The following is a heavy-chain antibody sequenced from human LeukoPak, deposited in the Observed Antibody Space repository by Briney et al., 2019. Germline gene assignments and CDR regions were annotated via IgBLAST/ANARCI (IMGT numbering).Heavy chain of an antibody. CDR3: ASLPNYAILWPPY. J-gene: IGHJ4*02. CDR1: GGSISSSSYY. Sequence: SETLSLTCTVSGGSISSSSYYWGWIRQPPGKGLEWIGSIYYSGSTYYNPSLKSRVTISVDTSKNQFSLKLSSVTAADTAVYYCASLPNYAILWPPYWGQGTQDTVSS. CDR2: IYYSGST. V-gene: IGHV4-39*01. D-gene: IGHD3-9*01.